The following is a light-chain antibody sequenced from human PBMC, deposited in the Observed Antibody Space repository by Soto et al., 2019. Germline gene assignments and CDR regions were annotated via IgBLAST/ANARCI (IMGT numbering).Light chain of an antibody. J-gene: IGLJ2*01. V-gene: IGLV2-14*02. Sequence: QSALTQPASVSGSPGQSITISCTGTSSDVGSYNLVSWYQQHPGKAPKLMIYEGSKRPSGVSNRFSGSKSGNTASLTISGLQDEDEADYYCSSYTSVTIVVFGGRTKLTVL. CDR2: EGS. CDR3: SSYTSVTIVV. CDR1: SSDVGSYNL.